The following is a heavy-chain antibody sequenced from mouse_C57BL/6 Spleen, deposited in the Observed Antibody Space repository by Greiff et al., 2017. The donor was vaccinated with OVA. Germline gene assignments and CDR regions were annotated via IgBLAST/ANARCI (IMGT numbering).Heavy chain of an antibody. J-gene: IGHJ3*01. V-gene: IGHV1-54*01. Sequence: VNLVESGAELVRPGTSVKVSCKASGYAFTNYLIEWVKQRPGQGLEWIGVINPGSGGTNYNEKFKGKATLTADKSSSTAYMQLSSLTSEDSAVYFCAREGLSPFFAYWGQGTLVTVSA. CDR1: GYAFTNYL. D-gene: IGHD1-1*02. CDR3: AREGLSPFFAY. CDR2: INPGSGGT.